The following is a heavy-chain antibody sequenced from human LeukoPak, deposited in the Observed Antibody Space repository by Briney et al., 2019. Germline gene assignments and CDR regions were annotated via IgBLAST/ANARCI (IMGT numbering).Heavy chain of an antibody. J-gene: IGHJ4*02. CDR3: ATGGIAAAGNYFDY. CDR2: IYYSGST. D-gene: IGHD6-13*01. V-gene: IGHV4-59*12. CDR1: GGSISSYY. Sequence: SETLSLTCTVSGGSISSYYWSWIRQPPGKGLEWIGYIYYSGSTNYNPSLKSRVTISVDTSKNQFSLKLSSVTAADTAVYYCATGGIAAAGNYFDYWGQGTLVTVSS.